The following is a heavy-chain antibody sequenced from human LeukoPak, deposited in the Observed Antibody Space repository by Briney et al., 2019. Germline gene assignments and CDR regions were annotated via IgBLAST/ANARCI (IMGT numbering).Heavy chain of an antibody. CDR2: INPNSGGT. D-gene: IGHD1-26*01. V-gene: IGHV1-2*02. CDR3: ARVSSITWAVDY. Sequence: GASVKVSCKASGYTFTGYYMHWVRQAPGQGHEWMGWINPNSGGTNYAQKFQGRVTMTRDTSISTAYMELSRLRPDDTAVYYCARVSSITWAVDYWGQGTLVTVSS. J-gene: IGHJ4*02. CDR1: GYTFTGYY.